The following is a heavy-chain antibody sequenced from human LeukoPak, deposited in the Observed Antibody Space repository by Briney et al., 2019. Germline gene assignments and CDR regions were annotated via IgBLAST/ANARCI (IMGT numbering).Heavy chain of an antibody. J-gene: IGHJ6*02. D-gene: IGHD2-2*01. CDR3: VRIYCTSTSCYGDSYYGMDV. Sequence: SETLSLTCTVSGGSISSSSHSWGWIRQPPGKGLEWIGSISYSGSTYYNPSLKTRVTMSVDTSENQFSLKLSSVTAADSTVYYCVRIYCTSTSCYGDSYYGMDVWGQGTTVTVSS. CDR2: ISYSGST. CDR1: GGSISSSSHS. V-gene: IGHV4-39*01.